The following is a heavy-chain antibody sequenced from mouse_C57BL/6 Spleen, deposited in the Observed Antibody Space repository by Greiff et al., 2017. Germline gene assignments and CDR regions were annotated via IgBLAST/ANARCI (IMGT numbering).Heavy chain of an antibody. CDR1: GYTFTDYY. CDR2: INPNNGGT. D-gene: IGHD2-2*01. CDR3: ARYGSLYFDY. Sequence: VQLQQSGPELVKPGASVKISCKASGYTFTDYYMNWVKQSHGKSLEWIGDINPNNGGTSYNQKFKGKATLTVDKSSSTAYMELRSLTSEDSAVYYCARYGSLYFDYWGQGTTLTVSS. V-gene: IGHV1-26*01. J-gene: IGHJ2*01.